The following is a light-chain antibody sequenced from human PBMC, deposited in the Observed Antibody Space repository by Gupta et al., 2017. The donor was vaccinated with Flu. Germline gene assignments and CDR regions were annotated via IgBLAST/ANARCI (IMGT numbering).Light chain of an antibody. V-gene: IGLV3-1*01. J-gene: IGLJ1*01. CDR1: NLGDKY. Sequence: SYDLTQPPSVSVSPRQTASITCSGDNLGDKYVCWYQQKPGQSPVLVICQDNKRPSGIPERFSGSNSGNTATLTISGTQAMDEADYYCQAWDSSTYYVFGTGTKVTVL. CDR2: QDN. CDR3: QAWDSSTYYV.